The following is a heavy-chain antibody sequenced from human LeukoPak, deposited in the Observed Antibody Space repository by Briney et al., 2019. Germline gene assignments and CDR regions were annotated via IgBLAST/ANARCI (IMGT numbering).Heavy chain of an antibody. CDR1: GFTFSSYG. CDR2: IRYDGSNK. Sequence: GGSLRLSCAASGFTFSSYGMHWVRQAPGKGLEWVAFIRYDGSNKYYADSVKGRSTISRDNSKNTLYLQMNSLRAEDTAVYYCAKLGIAAAGTDYWGQGTLVTVSS. J-gene: IGHJ4*02. D-gene: IGHD6-13*01. CDR3: AKLGIAAAGTDY. V-gene: IGHV3-30*02.